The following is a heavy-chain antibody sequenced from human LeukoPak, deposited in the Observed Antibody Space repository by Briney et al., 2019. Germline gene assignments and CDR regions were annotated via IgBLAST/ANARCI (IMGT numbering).Heavy chain of an antibody. CDR1: GGSISSYY. D-gene: IGHD5-18*01. CDR3: ARLGWSYGVDY. V-gene: IGHV4-59*08. Sequence: PSETLSLTCAVSGGSISSYYWSWIRQPPGKGLEWIGYIYYSGSTNYNPSLKSRVTISVDTSKNQFSLKLSSVTAADTAVYYCARLGWSYGVDYWGQGTLVTVSS. CDR2: IYYSGST. J-gene: IGHJ4*02.